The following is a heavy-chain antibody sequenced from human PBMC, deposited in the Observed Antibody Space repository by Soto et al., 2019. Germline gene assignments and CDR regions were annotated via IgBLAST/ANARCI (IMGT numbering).Heavy chain of an antibody. CDR3: ARDLGITGTTANDY. J-gene: IGHJ4*02. CDR1: GGTFSSYA. D-gene: IGHD1-20*01. V-gene: IGHV1-69*12. CDR2: IIPIFGTA. Sequence: QVQLVQSGAEVKKPGSSVKVSCKASGGTFSSYAISWVRQAPGQGLEWMGGIIPIFGTANYAQKFQGRVTITADESTSTAYLELSSLRSEDTAVYYCARDLGITGTTANDYWGQGTLVTVSS.